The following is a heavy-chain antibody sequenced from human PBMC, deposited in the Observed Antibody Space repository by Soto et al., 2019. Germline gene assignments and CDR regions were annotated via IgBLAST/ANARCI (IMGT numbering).Heavy chain of an antibody. V-gene: IGHV1-2*04. J-gene: IGHJ4*02. CDR1: GYTFTGYY. CDR3: ARERRSGYGNYSGGIDY. Sequence: ASVKVSCKASGYTFTGYYMHWVRQAPGQGLEWIGWINPNSGGTNYAQKFQGWVTMTRDTSISTAYMELSRLRSDDTAVYYCARERRSGYGNYSGGIDYWGQGTLVTVSS. CDR2: INPNSGGT. D-gene: IGHD5-12*01.